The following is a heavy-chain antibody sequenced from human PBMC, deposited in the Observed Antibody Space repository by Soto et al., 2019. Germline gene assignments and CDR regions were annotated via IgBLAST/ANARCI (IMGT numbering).Heavy chain of an antibody. CDR1: GGSISSSSYY. D-gene: IGHD3-3*01. CDR3: ARRITIFGVVTTTYMDV. CDR2: IYYSGST. Sequence: SETLSLTCTVSGGSISSSSYYWGWIRQPPGKGLEWIGSIYYSGSTYYNPSLKSRVTISVDTSKNQFSLKLSSVTAADTAVYYCARRITIFGVVTTTYMDVWGQGTTVTVSS. V-gene: IGHV4-39*01. J-gene: IGHJ6*02.